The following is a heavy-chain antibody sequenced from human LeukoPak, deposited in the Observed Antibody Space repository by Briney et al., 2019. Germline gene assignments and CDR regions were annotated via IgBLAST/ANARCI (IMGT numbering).Heavy chain of an antibody. CDR2: IYYSGST. D-gene: IGHD5-18*01. V-gene: IGHV4-59*08. CDR3: ARGYSYGYGWFDP. Sequence: SETLSLTCTVAGGSISSYYWSWIRQPPGKGLGWIGYIYYSGSTNYTPSLKRRVTISVDTSKNQFSLKLSSVTAADTAVYYCARGYSYGYGWFDPWGQGTLVTVSS. J-gene: IGHJ5*02. CDR1: GGSISSYY.